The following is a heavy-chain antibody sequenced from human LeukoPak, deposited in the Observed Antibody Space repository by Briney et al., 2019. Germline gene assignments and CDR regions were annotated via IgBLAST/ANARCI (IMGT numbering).Heavy chain of an antibody. J-gene: IGHJ4*02. CDR2: ITEDGSEK. V-gene: IGHV3-7*03. D-gene: IGHD2/OR15-2a*01. Sequence: GASLRSSGAASESSSSGYLMTGVRQPPEKGLEWVANITEDGSEKYYADFVKGRFTISRDNAKNSLDLQMNSLRAEDTAVYYCARRGSTDYWGQGTLVTVSS. CDR1: ESSSSGYL. CDR3: ARRGSTDY.